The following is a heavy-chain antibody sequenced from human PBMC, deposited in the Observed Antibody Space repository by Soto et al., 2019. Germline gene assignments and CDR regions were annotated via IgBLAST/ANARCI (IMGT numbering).Heavy chain of an antibody. J-gene: IGHJ4*02. CDR3: TSFGYCSGGSGSVYFDY. Sequence: EVQLVESGGGLVQPGGSLKLSCAASGFTFSGSAMHWVRQASGKGLEWVGRIRSKANSYATEYAASVKGRFTISGDYSKNTAYLQINSLKTEDTVVDYCTSFGYCSGGSGSVYFDYWGQGTLVTVSS. CDR2: IRSKANSYAT. D-gene: IGHD2-15*01. V-gene: IGHV3-73*02. CDR1: GFTFSGSA.